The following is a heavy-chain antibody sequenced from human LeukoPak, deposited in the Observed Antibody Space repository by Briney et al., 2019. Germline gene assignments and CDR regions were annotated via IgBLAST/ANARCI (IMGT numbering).Heavy chain of an antibody. V-gene: IGHV4-4*08. CDR1: GGSISSYY. CDR2: IYTRGNT. J-gene: IGHJ5*02. CDR3: VREVGDWFDP. Sequence: PSETLSLTCTVSGGSISSYYWSWIRQPPGKGLEWIGYIYTRGNTNYNPSLKSRVTTSADTSKNQLSLKVSSVTAADTAVYYCVREVGDWFDPWGQGTLVTVSS.